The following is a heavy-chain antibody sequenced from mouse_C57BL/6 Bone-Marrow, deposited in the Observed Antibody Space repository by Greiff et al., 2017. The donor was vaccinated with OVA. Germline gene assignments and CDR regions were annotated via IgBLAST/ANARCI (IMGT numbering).Heavy chain of an antibody. Sequence: EVHLVESGPGLVKPSQSLSLTCSVTGYSITSGYYWNWIRQFPGNKLEWMGYISYDGSNNYNPSLKNRISITRDTSKNQFFLKLNSVTTEDTATYYCARDGGNLAWFAYWGQGTLVTVSA. CDR1: GYSITSGYY. V-gene: IGHV3-6*01. D-gene: IGHD2-1*01. CDR3: ARDGGNLAWFAY. J-gene: IGHJ3*01. CDR2: ISYDGSN.